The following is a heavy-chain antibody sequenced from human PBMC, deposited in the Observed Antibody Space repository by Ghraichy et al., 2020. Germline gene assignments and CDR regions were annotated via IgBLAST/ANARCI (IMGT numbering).Heavy chain of an antibody. D-gene: IGHD6-13*01. CDR1: GYTFTGYY. CDR2: INPNSGGT. J-gene: IGHJ3*02. Sequence: ASVKVSCKASGYTFTGYYMHWVRQAPGQGLEWMGWINPNSGGTNYAQKFQGRVTMTRDTSISTAYMELSRLRSDDTAVYYCARDQYSSSWYAWAFDIWGQGTMVTVSS. V-gene: IGHV1-2*02. CDR3: ARDQYSSSWYAWAFDI.